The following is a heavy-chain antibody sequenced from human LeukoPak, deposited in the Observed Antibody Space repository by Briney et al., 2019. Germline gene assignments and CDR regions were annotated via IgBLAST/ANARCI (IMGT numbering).Heavy chain of an antibody. CDR2: IKEDGTET. Sequence: GGSLRPSCAASGFMFSSNWMSWVRLAPGKGLEWVANIKEDGTETYYVDSVKGRFTISRDNAKNSLYLQMNSLRVEDTAVCYCAKEGRSLQTYWGQGTLVTVSS. D-gene: IGHD5-24*01. J-gene: IGHJ4*02. CDR1: GFMFSSNW. CDR3: AKEGRSLQTY. V-gene: IGHV3-7*03.